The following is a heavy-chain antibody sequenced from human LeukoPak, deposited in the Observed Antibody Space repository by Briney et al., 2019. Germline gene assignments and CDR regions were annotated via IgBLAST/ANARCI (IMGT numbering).Heavy chain of an antibody. D-gene: IGHD3-22*01. Sequence: RPSETLSLTCTVSGGSVSSGSYYWSWIRQPPGKGLEWIGYIYYSGSTNYNPSLKSRVTISLDTSKKQFSLKLSSVTAADTAVYYCARDPEAASSSGFWKDTMDVWGQGTTVTVSS. V-gene: IGHV4-61*01. J-gene: IGHJ6*02. CDR2: IYYSGST. CDR3: ARDPEAASSSGFWKDTMDV. CDR1: GGSVSSGSYY.